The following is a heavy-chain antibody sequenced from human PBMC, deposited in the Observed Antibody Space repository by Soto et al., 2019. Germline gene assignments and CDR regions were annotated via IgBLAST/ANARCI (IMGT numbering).Heavy chain of an antibody. V-gene: IGHV1-3*01. D-gene: IGHD6-19*01. CDR2: INGGNGNT. J-gene: IGHJ2*01. CDR3: ARSGYSSGWYHWYFDF. Sequence: QVQLVQSGAEVEKPGASVKASCKASGYTFIHYAIHWVRQAPGQRLEWMGWINGGNGNTKYSQKFQGRVTITMDTSASTAYMELISLRSEDTAVYFCARSGYSSGWYHWYFDFWGRGTLVTVS. CDR1: GYTFIHYA.